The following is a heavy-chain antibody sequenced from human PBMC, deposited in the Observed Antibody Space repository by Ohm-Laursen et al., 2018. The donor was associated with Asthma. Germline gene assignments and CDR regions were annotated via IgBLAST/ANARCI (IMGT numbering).Heavy chain of an antibody. CDR3: ARVRKWESRDYFDY. Sequence: SVKVSCKTSGYTFTSYGISWVRQAPGQGLEWMGWISAYNGNTNYAQKLQGRVTMTTDTSTSTAYMELRSLRSGDTAVYYCARVRKWESRDYFDYWGQGTLVTVSS. J-gene: IGHJ4*02. D-gene: IGHD1-26*01. CDR1: GYTFTSYG. CDR2: ISAYNGNT. V-gene: IGHV1-18*01.